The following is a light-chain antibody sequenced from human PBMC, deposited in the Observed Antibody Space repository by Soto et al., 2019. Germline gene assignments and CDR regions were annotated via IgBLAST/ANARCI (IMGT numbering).Light chain of an antibody. CDR1: QTVSSNY. CDR3: QQYDNSWT. V-gene: IGKV3-20*01. J-gene: IGKJ1*01. Sequence: IVLTQSPGTLSLSPGERATLSCRASQTVSSNYLAWYQQKPGQAPRLLISGASSRATGTPDRFSGSGSGTDFTITINRLEPEDFAVYYCQQYDNSWTFGQGTKVEI. CDR2: GAS.